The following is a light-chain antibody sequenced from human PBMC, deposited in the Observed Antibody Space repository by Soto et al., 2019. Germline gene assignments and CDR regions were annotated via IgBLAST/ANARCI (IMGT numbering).Light chain of an antibody. J-gene: IGLJ3*02. Sequence: QSVLTQAPSASGTPGQRVTISCSGSDSNIGSNNVSWYHQVPGTAPKVLIYNNDQRPSGVRDRLSGSKSGTSASLAIGGLQSEDEADYYWGAGYGSLNGWVFGGGTKVAVL. CDR3: GAGYGSLNGWV. CDR1: DSNIGSNN. V-gene: IGLV1-44*01. CDR2: NND.